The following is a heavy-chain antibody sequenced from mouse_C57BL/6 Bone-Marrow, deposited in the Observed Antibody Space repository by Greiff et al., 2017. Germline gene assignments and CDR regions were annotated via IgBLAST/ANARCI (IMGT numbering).Heavy chain of an antibody. CDR3: ARDGIYYYGPFAY. V-gene: IGHV3-6*01. Sequence: EVKLQESGPGLVKPSQSLSLTCSVTGYSITSGYYWNWIRQFPGNKLEWMGYISYDGSNNYNPSLKNRISITRDTSKNQFFLKLNSVTTEDTATYYCARDGIYYYGPFAYWGQGTLVTVSA. J-gene: IGHJ3*01. D-gene: IGHD1-1*01. CDR1: GYSITSGYY. CDR2: ISYDGSN.